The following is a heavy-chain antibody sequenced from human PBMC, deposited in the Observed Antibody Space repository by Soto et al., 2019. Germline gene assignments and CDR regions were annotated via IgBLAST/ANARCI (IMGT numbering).Heavy chain of an antibody. J-gene: IGHJ6*02. Sequence: GFAVSTNYMTWGRQAPGKGLEWVYIIYTGVSTYYADSVKGRFTISRDNSKNTLYLQMNSLRAEDTAVYYCAKDREVGATYYYGMDVWGQGTTVTVSS. CDR1: GFAVSTNY. V-gene: IGHV3-53*01. CDR3: AKDREVGATYYYGMDV. CDR2: IYTGVST. D-gene: IGHD1-26*01.